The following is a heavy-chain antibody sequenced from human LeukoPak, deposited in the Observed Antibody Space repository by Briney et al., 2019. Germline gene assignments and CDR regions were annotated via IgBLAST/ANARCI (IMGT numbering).Heavy chain of an antibody. J-gene: IGHJ5*02. CDR1: LYTFTTYD. V-gene: IGHV1-8*01. Sequence: ASVKVSCKASLYTFTTYDINWVRQAAGQGLEWMGWMNPHSGNGGYAQKFQGRVTMTRDTSISTAYMELSSLRSEDTAVYYCARIPHRVPHNWFDPWGQGTLVTVS. CDR2: MNPHSGNG. D-gene: IGHD2-2*01. CDR3: ARIPHRVPHNWFDP.